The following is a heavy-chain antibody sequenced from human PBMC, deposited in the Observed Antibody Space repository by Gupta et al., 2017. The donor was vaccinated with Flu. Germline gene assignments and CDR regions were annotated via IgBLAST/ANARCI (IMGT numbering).Heavy chain of an antibody. J-gene: IGHJ6*02. Sequence: LSCAASGFTFSSYAMSWVRQAPGKGLEWVSAISGSGGSTYYADSVKGRFTISRDNSKNTLYLQMNSLRAEDTAVYYCAKEGADTAMEYYYYGMDVWGQGTTVTVSS. CDR1: GFTFSSYA. CDR2: ISGSGGST. CDR3: AKEGADTAMEYYYYGMDV. V-gene: IGHV3-23*01. D-gene: IGHD5-18*01.